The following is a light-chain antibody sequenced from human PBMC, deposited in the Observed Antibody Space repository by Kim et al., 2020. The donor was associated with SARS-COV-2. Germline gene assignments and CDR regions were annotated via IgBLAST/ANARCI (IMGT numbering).Light chain of an antibody. CDR2: AAS. CDR3: QQSYSTPLT. CDR1: KSISSY. J-gene: IGKJ4*01. V-gene: IGKV1-39*01. Sequence: ASAGDRVTITCRSSKSISSYLNWYQQKPGKAPKLLIYAASSLQSGVPSRFSGSGSGTDFTLTISSLQPEDFATYYCQQSYSTPLTFGGGTKVDIK.